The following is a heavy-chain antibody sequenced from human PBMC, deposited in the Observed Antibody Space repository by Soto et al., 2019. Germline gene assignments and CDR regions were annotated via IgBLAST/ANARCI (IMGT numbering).Heavy chain of an antibody. Sequence: SGPTLVNPTQTLTLTCTFSGFSLSTSGMCVSWIRQPPGKALEWLALIDWDDDKYYSTSLKTRLTISKDTSKNQVVLTMTNMDPVDTATYYCARSPEPLLSGGIYYFDYWGQGTLVTVSS. J-gene: IGHJ4*02. D-gene: IGHD2-15*01. CDR3: ARSPEPLLSGGIYYFDY. V-gene: IGHV2-70*01. CDR1: GFSLSTSGMC. CDR2: IDWDDDK.